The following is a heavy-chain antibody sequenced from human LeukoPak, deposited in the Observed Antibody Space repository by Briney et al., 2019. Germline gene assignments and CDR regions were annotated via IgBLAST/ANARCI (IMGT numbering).Heavy chain of an antibody. CDR3: ARGRLAARHYFDY. V-gene: IGHV4-34*01. CDR1: GGSFSGYY. Sequence: SETLSLTCAVCGGSFSGYYWSWIRQPPGKGLEWIGEINHSGSTNYNPSLKSRVTISVDTSKNQFSLKLSSVTAADTAVYYCARGRLAARHYFDYWGQGTLVTVSS. J-gene: IGHJ4*02. D-gene: IGHD6-6*01. CDR2: INHSGST.